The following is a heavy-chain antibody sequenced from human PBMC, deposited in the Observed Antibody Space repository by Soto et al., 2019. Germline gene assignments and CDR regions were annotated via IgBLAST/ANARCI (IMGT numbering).Heavy chain of an antibody. CDR1: GGTFSSYT. CDR3: ASRDFDSSVYYYYGMDV. Sequence: QVQLVQSGAEVKKPGSSVKVSCKAYGGTFSSYTISWVRQAPGRGLEWMGRIIAILGIAKYAQKFQGRVTITADKSTSTAYMELSSLRSEDTAVYYCASRDFDSSVYYYYGMDVWGQGTTVTVSS. D-gene: IGHD3-22*01. V-gene: IGHV1-69*02. CDR2: IIAILGIA. J-gene: IGHJ6*02.